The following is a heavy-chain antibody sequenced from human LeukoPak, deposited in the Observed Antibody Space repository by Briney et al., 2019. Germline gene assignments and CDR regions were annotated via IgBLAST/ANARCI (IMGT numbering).Heavy chain of an antibody. CDR1: GFTFRSYW. Sequence: GGSLRLSCTASGFTFRSYWMHWVRQVPGKGLVWVSRINRDGSNIVYADSVEGRFTISRDNAKNTLSLQMNSLRAEDTAVYYCAKLLFDYWGQGTLVTVSS. CDR2: INRDGSNI. CDR3: AKLLFDY. V-gene: IGHV3-74*01. D-gene: IGHD3-10*01. J-gene: IGHJ4*02.